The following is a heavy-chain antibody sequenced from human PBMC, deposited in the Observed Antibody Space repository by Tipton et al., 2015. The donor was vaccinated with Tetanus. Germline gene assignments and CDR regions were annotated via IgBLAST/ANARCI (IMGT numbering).Heavy chain of an antibody. CDR3: ARAHCSDGACNFDY. CDR2: IYPGDSDT. J-gene: IGHJ4*02. CDR1: GYIFNNYW. V-gene: IGHV5-51*01. D-gene: IGHD2-15*01. Sequence: VQLVQSGGEVKKPGESLKISCKGSGYIFNNYWIGWVRQMPGKGLEWMGIIYPGDSDTRYSPSFQGQVTISVDKSISTAYLQWSSLKASDTSMFYCARAHCSDGACNFDYWGQGALVTVAS.